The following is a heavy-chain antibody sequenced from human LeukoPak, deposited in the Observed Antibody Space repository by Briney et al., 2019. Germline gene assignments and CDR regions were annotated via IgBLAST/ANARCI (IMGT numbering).Heavy chain of an antibody. V-gene: IGHV4-39*01. D-gene: IGHD6-19*01. CDR3: ARHQWHYYYYMGV. CDR2: IYYSGTT. CDR1: GGSLRSSSYY. J-gene: IGHJ6*03. Sequence: SETLSLTCTVSGGSLRSSSYYWGWIRQPPGKGLEWIGSIYYSGTTYSNPSLKSRRVTISVDTSRNQFSLRRSSVTAADTAVYYCARHQWHYYYYMGVWGKGSTVTVSS.